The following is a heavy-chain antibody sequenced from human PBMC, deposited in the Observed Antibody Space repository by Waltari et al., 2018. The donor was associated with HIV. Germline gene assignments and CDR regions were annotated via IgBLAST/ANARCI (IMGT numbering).Heavy chain of an antibody. CDR2: ISGSGGST. V-gene: IGHV3-23*01. D-gene: IGHD6-6*01. CDR1: GFTFSSYA. CDR3: AKGDMRDTYSSSSEGSFPPFDY. Sequence: EVQLLESGGGLVQPGGSLRLSCAASGFTFSSYAMSWVRQAPGKGLEWVSAISGSGGSTYYADSVKGRFTISRDNSKNTLYLQMNSLRAEDTAVYYCAKGDMRDTYSSSSEGSFPPFDYWGQGTLVTVSS. J-gene: IGHJ4*02.